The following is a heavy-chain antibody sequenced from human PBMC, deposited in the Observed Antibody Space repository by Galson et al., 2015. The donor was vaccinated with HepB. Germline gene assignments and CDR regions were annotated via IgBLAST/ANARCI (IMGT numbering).Heavy chain of an antibody. V-gene: IGHV3-23*01. CDR1: GFTFSSYA. Sequence: SLRLSCAASGFTFSSYAMSWVRQAPGKGLEWVSAISGSGGSTYYADSVKGRSTISRDNSKNTLYLQMNSLRAEDAAVYYCAKDLAVGATRTYYYYGMDVWGQGTTVTVSS. CDR2: ISGSGGST. D-gene: IGHD1-26*01. J-gene: IGHJ6*02. CDR3: AKDLAVGATRTYYYYGMDV.